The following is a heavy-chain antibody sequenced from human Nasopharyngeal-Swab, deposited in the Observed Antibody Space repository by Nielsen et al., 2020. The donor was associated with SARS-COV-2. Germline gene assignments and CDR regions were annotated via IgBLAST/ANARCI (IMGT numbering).Heavy chain of an antibody. CDR2: ISSSGSTI. V-gene: IGHV3-48*03. J-gene: IGHJ4*02. Sequence: GGSLRLSCAASGFTFSAYEMNWVRQAPGKGLEGVSYISSSGSTINYADSVKGRFTISRDNAKNLLYLQMNSLRAEDTAVYYCASMDYYDNSGYFYDVDYWGQGTQVTVSS. CDR3: ASMDYYDNSGYFYDVDY. D-gene: IGHD3-22*01. CDR1: GFTFSAYE.